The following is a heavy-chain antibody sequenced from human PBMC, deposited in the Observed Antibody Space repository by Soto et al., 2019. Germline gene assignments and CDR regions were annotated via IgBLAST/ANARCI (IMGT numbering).Heavy chain of an antibody. D-gene: IGHD1-1*01. CDR2: IYATGTT. V-gene: IGHV4-4*07. Sequence: SETLSLTCTVSCASISGFYWSWIRKSAGKGLEWIGRIYATGTTDYNPSLKSRVMTSVDTSKKQFSLKLRSVTAADTAVYYCVRDGTKTLRDWFDPWGQGISVTVSS. J-gene: IGHJ5*02. CDR3: VRDGTKTLRDWFDP. CDR1: CASISGFY.